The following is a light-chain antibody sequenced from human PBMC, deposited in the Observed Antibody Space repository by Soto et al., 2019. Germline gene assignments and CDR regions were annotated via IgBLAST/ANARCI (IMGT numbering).Light chain of an antibody. J-gene: IGLJ2*01. CDR2: DVI. V-gene: IGLV2-14*03. Sequence: QSVLTQPASVSGSPGQSITISCTGTSSDVGGYNYVSWYQQHAGKAPKLMIYDVINRPSGVSNRFSGSKSGTTASLTISGLQAEDEADYYCSSYTGSSTLVVFGGGTKVTVL. CDR1: SSDVGGYNY. CDR3: SSYTGSSTLVV.